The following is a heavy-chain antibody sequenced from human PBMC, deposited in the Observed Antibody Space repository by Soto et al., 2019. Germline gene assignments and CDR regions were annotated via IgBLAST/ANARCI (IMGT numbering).Heavy chain of an antibody. V-gene: IGHV1-2*02. Sequence: ASVKVSCKASGYTFTANYVHWVRQAPGQGFEWMGWIDPNSGGTNYAQKFQGRVTMTRDTSISTAYMELSRLRSDDTAVYYCARVPYYYGMDVWGQGTTVTVSS. CDR2: IDPNSGGT. CDR3: ARVPYYYGMDV. J-gene: IGHJ6*02. CDR1: GYTFTANY.